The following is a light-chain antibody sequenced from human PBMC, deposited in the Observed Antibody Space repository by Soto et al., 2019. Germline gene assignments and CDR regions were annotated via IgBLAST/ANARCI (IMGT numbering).Light chain of an antibody. CDR2: QDN. J-gene: IGLJ2*01. CDR3: QAWDSSTVI. CDR1: KLGDKF. V-gene: IGLV3-1*01. Sequence: YELTQPPSVSVSPGQTASITCSGDKLGDKFACWFQQKPGQSPVLVIYQDNRRPSGIPERFSGSNSGNTATLTISGTQAMDEADYYCQAWDSSTVIFGGGTKLTVL.